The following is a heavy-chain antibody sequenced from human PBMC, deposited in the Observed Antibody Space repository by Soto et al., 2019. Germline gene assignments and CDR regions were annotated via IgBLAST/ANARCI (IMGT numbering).Heavy chain of an antibody. D-gene: IGHD3-10*01. Sequence: QLQLQESGPGLVKPSETLSLTCTVSGGSISSSGYYWGWIRQPPGKGLEWIGSIYYSGDTYFYPSLRSRVTISVDTSNNQFSLKLSSVTAADTAMYYCVRGGRYYMQETYYFDYWGQGTLVTVSS. CDR2: IYYSGDT. CDR3: VRGGRYYMQETYYFDY. J-gene: IGHJ4*02. V-gene: IGHV4-39*01. CDR1: GGSISSSGYY.